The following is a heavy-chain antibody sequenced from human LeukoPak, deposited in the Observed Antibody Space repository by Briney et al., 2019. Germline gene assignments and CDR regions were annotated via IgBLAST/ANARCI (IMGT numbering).Heavy chain of an antibody. Sequence: ASVKVSCKASGYTFTTYAISWVRQAPGQGLEWIGWISVYRGNTKFAQSFQGRVALTTDTSTTTAYMELTSLRSDDTAVYFCARSKSNYDNTGYIPLDYWGQGTLVTVSS. V-gene: IGHV1-18*01. CDR1: GYTFTTYA. CDR2: ISVYRGNT. CDR3: ARSKSNYDNTGYIPLDY. D-gene: IGHD3-22*01. J-gene: IGHJ4*02.